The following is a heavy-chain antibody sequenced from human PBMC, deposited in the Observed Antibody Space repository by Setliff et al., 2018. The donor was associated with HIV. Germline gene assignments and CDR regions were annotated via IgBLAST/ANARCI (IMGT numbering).Heavy chain of an antibody. CDR2: IIPILGTT. CDR1: GGTFSSYA. Sequence: SVKVSCKASGGTFSSYAISWVRQAPGQGLEWMGGIIPILGTTNYAQKFQGRVTITADESTSTAYMEVRGLRSDDTAVYYCARSSTPDTRAYYPDYWGQGTLVTVS. J-gene: IGHJ4*02. D-gene: IGHD3-22*01. CDR3: ARSSTPDTRAYYPDY. V-gene: IGHV1-69*13.